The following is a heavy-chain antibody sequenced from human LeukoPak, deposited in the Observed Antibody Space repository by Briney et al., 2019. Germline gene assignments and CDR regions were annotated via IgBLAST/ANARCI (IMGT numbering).Heavy chain of an antibody. CDR3: AANYYDSSGYYYFDY. CDR2: INHSGST. D-gene: IGHD3-22*01. J-gene: IGHJ4*02. Sequence: SETLSLTWAVYGGSFSGYYWSWIRQPPGKGLEWIGEINHSGSTNYNPSLKSRVTISVDTSKNQFSLKLSSVTAADTAVYYCAANYYDSSGYYYFDYWGQGTLVTVSS. CDR1: GGSFSGYY. V-gene: IGHV4-34*01.